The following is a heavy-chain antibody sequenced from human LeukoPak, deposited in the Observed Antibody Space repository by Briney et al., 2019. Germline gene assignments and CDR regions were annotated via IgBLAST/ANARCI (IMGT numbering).Heavy chain of an antibody. D-gene: IGHD3-9*01. CDR1: GFTFSSYG. Sequence: GRSLRLSRAASGFTFSSYGMHWVRQAPGKGLEGVAVIWYDGSNKYYADSVKGRFTISRDNSKNTLYLQMNSLRAEDTAVYYCARDGRYFDWLLSALDYWGQGTLVTVSS. V-gene: IGHV3-33*01. J-gene: IGHJ4*02. CDR3: ARDGRYFDWLLSALDY. CDR2: IWYDGSNK.